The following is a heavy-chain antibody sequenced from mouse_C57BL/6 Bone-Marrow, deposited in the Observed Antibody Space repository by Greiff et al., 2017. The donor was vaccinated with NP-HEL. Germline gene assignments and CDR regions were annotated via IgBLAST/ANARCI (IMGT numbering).Heavy chain of an antibody. CDR1: GFTFSDYY. D-gene: IGHD1-1*01. J-gene: IGHJ4*01. V-gene: IGHV5-12*01. CDR2: ISNGGGST. Sequence: EVKLQESGGGLVQPGGSLKLSCAASGFTFSDYYMYWVRQTPEKRLEWVAYISNGGGSTYYPDTVKGRFTISRDNAKNTLYLQMSRLKSEDTAMYYCASLNYGDAMDYWGQGTSVTVSS. CDR3: ASLNYGDAMDY.